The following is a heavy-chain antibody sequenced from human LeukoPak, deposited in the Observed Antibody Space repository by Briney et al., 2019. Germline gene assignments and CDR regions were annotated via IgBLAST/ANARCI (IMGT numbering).Heavy chain of an antibody. V-gene: IGHV3-74*01. CDR1: GFTFSSYW. J-gene: IGHJ4*02. CDR3: ARGAPVIVVVVAATPDY. D-gene: IGHD2-15*01. CDR2: INSDGSST. Sequence: GGSLRLSCAASGFTFSSYWMHWFRQAPGKGLVWVSRINSDGSSTSYADSVKGRFTISRDNAKNTLYLQMNSLRAEDTAVYYCARGAPVIVVVVAATPDYWGQGILVTVSS.